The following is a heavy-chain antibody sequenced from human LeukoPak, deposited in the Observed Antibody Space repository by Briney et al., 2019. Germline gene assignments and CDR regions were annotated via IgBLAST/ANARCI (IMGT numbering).Heavy chain of an antibody. J-gene: IGHJ5*02. Sequence: AGGSLRLSCAAPGFTFSSYAMSWVRQAPGKGLEWVSAISGSGGSTYYADSVKGRFTISRDNSKNTLYLQMNSLRAEDTAVYYCAKAGGSSTRGGNWFDPWGQGTLVTVSS. CDR1: GFTFSSYA. CDR3: AKAGGSSTRGGNWFDP. CDR2: ISGSGGST. V-gene: IGHV3-23*01. D-gene: IGHD6-6*01.